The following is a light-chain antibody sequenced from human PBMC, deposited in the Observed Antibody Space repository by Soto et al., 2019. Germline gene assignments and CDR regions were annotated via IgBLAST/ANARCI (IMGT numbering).Light chain of an antibody. CDR1: QSISTK. CDR2: ASS. V-gene: IGKV1-39*01. J-gene: IGKJ4*01. Sequence: DIQMTQSPSSLSASAGDRVTITCQASQSISTKLNRDQQKPGKAPTLLIYASSSLQSGVTSRFSGSGSGSDFTLTTSTLQPEEVKTYYCPQSYRTPALSFSGGTKVEIK. CDR3: PQSYRTPALS.